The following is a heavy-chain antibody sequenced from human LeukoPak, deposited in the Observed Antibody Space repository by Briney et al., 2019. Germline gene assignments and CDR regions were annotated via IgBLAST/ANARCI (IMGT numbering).Heavy chain of an antibody. CDR3: ARKGRSSRVPAAIRWFDP. V-gene: IGHV4-34*01. J-gene: IGHJ5*02. Sequence: SETLSLTCAVYGGSFSGYYWSWIRQPPGKGLEWIGEINHSGSTNYNPSPKSRVTISVDTPKNQFSLKLSSVTAADTAVYYCARKGRSSRVPAAIRWFDPWGQGTLVTVSS. D-gene: IGHD2-2*02. CDR2: INHSGST. CDR1: GGSFSGYY.